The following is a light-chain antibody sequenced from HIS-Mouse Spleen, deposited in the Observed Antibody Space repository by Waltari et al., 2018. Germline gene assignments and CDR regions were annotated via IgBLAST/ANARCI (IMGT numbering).Light chain of an antibody. V-gene: IGLV6-57*02. CDR3: QSYDSSNVV. CDR2: EDN. CDR1: IGSIARNY. J-gene: IGLJ2*01. Sequence: NFMLTQPHSVSESPGKTVTISCTGSIGSIARNYVQWYQQRPGSAPTTVIYEDNQRPSGVPDRFSGSIDSSSNSASLTISGLKTEDEADYYCQSYDSSNVVFGGGTKLTVL.